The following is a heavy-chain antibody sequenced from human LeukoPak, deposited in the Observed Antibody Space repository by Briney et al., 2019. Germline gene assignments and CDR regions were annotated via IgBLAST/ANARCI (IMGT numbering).Heavy chain of an antibody. CDR2: ISSSSSYI. Sequence: PGGSLRLSCAASGFTFSSYSMNWVRQAPGKGLEWVSSISSSSSYIYYADSVTGRFTISRDNAKNSLYLQMNSLRAEDTAVYYCARVRYCSGGSCYSPFDYWGQGTLVTVSS. CDR1: GFTFSSYS. J-gene: IGHJ4*02. D-gene: IGHD2-15*01. CDR3: ARVRYCSGGSCYSPFDY. V-gene: IGHV3-21*01.